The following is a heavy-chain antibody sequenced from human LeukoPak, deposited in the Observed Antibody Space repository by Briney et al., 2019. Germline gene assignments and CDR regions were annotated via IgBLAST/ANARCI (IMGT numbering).Heavy chain of an antibody. V-gene: IGHV3-15*01. CDR3: TPDRLRFLEWFSLVDY. Sequence: TGGSLRLSCAASGFTFSNAWMSWVRQAPGKGLEWVGRIKSKTDGGTTDYAAPVKGRFTISRDDSKNTLYLQMNSLKPEDTAVYYCTPDRLRFLEWFSLVDYWGQGTLVTVSS. D-gene: IGHD3-3*01. CDR2: IKSKTDGGTT. J-gene: IGHJ4*02. CDR1: GFTFSNAW.